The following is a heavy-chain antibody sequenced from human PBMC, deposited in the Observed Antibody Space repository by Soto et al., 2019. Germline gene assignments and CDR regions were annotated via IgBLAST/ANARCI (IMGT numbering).Heavy chain of an antibody. D-gene: IGHD2-8*01. V-gene: IGHV1-18*01. J-gene: IGHJ6*02. CDR1: GYTFTRYG. CDR2: ISGYNGDT. CDR3: AKNGQPPYYYYGMDV. Sequence: ASVKVSCKASGYTFTRYGTSWVRQAPGQGLEWVGWISGYNGDTNYAQKFQGRVTMTIDTSTLTTYMELRSLTSDDTAVYYCAKNGQPPYYYYGMDVWG.